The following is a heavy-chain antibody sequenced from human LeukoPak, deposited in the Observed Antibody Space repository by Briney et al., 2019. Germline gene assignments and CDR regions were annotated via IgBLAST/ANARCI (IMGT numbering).Heavy chain of an antibody. Sequence: GGSLRLSCAASGFTFSSYAMSWVRQAPGKGLEWVSAISGSGGSTYYADSVKGRFTISRDNSKNTLYLQTNSLRAEDTAVYYCARKSRGRQDFDYWGQGTLVTVSS. V-gene: IGHV3-23*01. CDR3: ARKSRGRQDFDY. J-gene: IGHJ4*02. D-gene: IGHD2-15*01. CDR2: ISGSGGST. CDR1: GFTFSSYA.